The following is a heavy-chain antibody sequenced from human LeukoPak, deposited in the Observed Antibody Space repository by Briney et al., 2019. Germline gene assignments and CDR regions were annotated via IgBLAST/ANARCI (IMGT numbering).Heavy chain of an antibody. D-gene: IGHD3-10*01. CDR2: IIRTSSTI. V-gene: IGHV3-48*02. Sequence: GGSLRLSCAASGFTFSIYSMNWVRQALGKGLEWVSYIIRTSSTIYYADSVKGRFTISRDNAKNSLFLQMNSLRDEDTAVYYCARDYYGSLDYWGQGTLVTVSS. CDR1: GFTFSIYS. J-gene: IGHJ4*02. CDR3: ARDYYGSLDY.